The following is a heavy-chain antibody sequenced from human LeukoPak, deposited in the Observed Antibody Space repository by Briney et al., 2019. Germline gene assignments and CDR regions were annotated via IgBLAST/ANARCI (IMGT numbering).Heavy chain of an antibody. V-gene: IGHV3-23*01. CDR1: GFTFSSYA. CDR2: ISGSGGST. D-gene: IGHD4-11*01. J-gene: IGHJ6*02. CDR3: ARVVEGYSNYPPYYYYGMDV. Sequence: TGGSLRLSCAASGFTFSSYAMSWVRQAPGKGLEWVSAISGSGGSTYYADSVKGRFTISRDNAKNSLYLQMNSLRAEDTAVYYCARVVEGYSNYPPYYYYGMDVWGQGTTVTVSS.